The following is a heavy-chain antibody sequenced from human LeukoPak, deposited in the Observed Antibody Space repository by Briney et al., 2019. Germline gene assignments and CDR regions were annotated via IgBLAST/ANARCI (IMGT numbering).Heavy chain of an antibody. V-gene: IGHV3-7*03. Sequence: GGSLRLSCAASGFTFSSYWMSWVRQAPGKGLEWVANIKQDGSEKYYVDSVKGRFTISRDNAKNSLYLQMNSLRAEDTAVYYCAKTRPLDSSSWSHGDYWGQGTLVTVSS. CDR2: IKQDGSEK. J-gene: IGHJ4*02. CDR3: AKTRPLDSSSWSHGDY. D-gene: IGHD6-13*01. CDR1: GFTFSSYW.